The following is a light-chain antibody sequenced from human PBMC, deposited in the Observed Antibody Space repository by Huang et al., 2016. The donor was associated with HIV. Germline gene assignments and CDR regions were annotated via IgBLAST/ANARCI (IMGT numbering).Light chain of an antibody. J-gene: IGKJ2*01. V-gene: IGKV3-15*01. Sequence: EIVMTQSPATLSVSPGERATLSCRASQSVSSNLAWYQQKPGQAPRLLIYGASTRATGIPARFSALGSGTEFTLTISSLQSEYFAVYYCQQYNNWPPMYTFGQGTNLEIK. CDR2: GAS. CDR3: QQYNNWPPMYT. CDR1: QSVSSN.